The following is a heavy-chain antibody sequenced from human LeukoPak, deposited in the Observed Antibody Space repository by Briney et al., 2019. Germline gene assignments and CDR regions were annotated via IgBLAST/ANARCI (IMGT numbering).Heavy chain of an antibody. D-gene: IGHD3-3*01. V-gene: IGHV1-2*02. J-gene: IGHJ5*02. CDR2: INPNSGGT. Sequence: ASVKVSCKASGYTFTGYYMHWVRQAPGQGLEWMGWINPNSGGTNYAQKFQGRVTMTRDTSISTAYMELSRLRSDDTAVYYCARGSPEYYDFWSIDWFDPWGQGTLVTVSS. CDR3: ARGSPEYYDFWSIDWFDP. CDR1: GYTFTGYY.